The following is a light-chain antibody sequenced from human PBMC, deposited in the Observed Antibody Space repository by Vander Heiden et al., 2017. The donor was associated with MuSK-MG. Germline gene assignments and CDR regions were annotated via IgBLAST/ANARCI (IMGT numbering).Light chain of an antibody. CDR2: DVS. J-gene: IGLJ1*01. CDR3: SSDTGSSTPYV. Sequence: QSALTQPASVSGSPGQSITISCTGTSSDVGGYNYVSWYQQHPGKAPNLMVYDVSSRPSGVSNRFSGSKSGDTASLTTSGLQAEDVADYYCSSDTGSSTPYVFGTGTKVTVL. V-gene: IGLV2-14*01. CDR1: SSDVGGYNY.